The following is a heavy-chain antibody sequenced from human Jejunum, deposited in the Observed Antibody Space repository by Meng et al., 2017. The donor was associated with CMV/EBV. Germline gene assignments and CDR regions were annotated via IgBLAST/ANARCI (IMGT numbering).Heavy chain of an antibody. CDR2: IYRGGNT. Sequence: SSNYRSGVRQAPGKGLNWVSVIYRGGNTDYAHSVKGRFTISRDNSKNTLYLQMNSLRAEDTAVYYCARDFGSSSLLNYYFYGLDVWGQGTTVTVSS. D-gene: IGHD6-6*01. CDR1: SSNY. V-gene: IGHV3-53*05. J-gene: IGHJ6*02. CDR3: ARDFGSSSLLNYYFYGLDV.